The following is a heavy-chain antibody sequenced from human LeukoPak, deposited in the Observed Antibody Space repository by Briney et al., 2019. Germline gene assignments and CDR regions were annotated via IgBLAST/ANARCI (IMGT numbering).Heavy chain of an antibody. CDR1: GGSFRGHY. Sequence: SETLSLTCAVYGGSFRGHYWSWIRQPPGKGLEWIGEINHSGSTNNNPSLKSRVTMSVDTSKNQFSLKLSSVTAADTAVYYCARGVAVAGIDYWGQGTLVTVSS. CDR3: ARGVAVAGIDY. D-gene: IGHD6-19*01. V-gene: IGHV4-34*01. CDR2: INHSGST. J-gene: IGHJ4*02.